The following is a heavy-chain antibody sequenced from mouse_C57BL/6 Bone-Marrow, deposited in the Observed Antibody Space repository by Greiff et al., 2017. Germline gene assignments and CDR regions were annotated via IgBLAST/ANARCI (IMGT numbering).Heavy chain of an antibody. Sequence: EVHLVESGGDLVKPGGSLKLSCAASGFTFSSYGMSWVRQTPDKRLEWVATLSSGGSYTSYPDSVKGRFTISRDNAKNTLYLQMSSLKSEDTAMYYGAIQGGYYYGGYFDVWGTGTTVTVSS. CDR1: GFTFSSYG. D-gene: IGHD1-1*01. CDR2: LSSGGSYT. J-gene: IGHJ1*03. V-gene: IGHV5-6*01. CDR3: AIQGGYYYGGYFDV.